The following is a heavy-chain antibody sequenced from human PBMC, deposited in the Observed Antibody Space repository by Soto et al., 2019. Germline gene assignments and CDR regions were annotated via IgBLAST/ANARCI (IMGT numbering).Heavy chain of an antibody. V-gene: IGHV3-30-3*01. Sequence: GGSLRLSCAASGFTFSSYAMHWVRQAPGKGLEWVAVISYDGSNKYYADSVKGRFTISRDNSKNTLYLQMNSLRAEDTAVYYCARAITMIADPYYFDYWGQGTLVTVSS. CDR3: ARAITMIADPYYFDY. J-gene: IGHJ4*02. CDR1: GFTFSSYA. CDR2: ISYDGSNK. D-gene: IGHD3-22*01.